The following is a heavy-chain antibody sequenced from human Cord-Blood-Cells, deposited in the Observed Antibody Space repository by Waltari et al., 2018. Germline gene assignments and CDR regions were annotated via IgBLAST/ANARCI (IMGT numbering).Heavy chain of an antibody. Sequence: QLQLQESGPGLGKPSETLSLTCTVSGCAISSSSYYWGWVRQHHGQGLEWIGSIYYSGSTYYNPSLKSRVTISVDTSKNQFSLKLSSVTAADTAVYYCARHFLLGEYSSSSEYFQHWGQGTLVTVSS. CDR2: IYYSGST. V-gene: IGHV4-39*01. CDR3: ARHFLLGEYSSSSEYFQH. D-gene: IGHD6-6*01. J-gene: IGHJ1*01. CDR1: GCAISSSSYY.